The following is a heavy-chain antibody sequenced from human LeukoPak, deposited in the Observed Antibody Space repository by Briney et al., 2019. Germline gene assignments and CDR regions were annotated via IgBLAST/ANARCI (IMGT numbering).Heavy chain of an antibody. CDR1: GFTFSTYG. Sequence: PGGSLRLSCAASGFTFSTYGMHWVRQAPGKGLEWVAVIRSDGINKYYADSVKGRFTISRDNSKNTLYLQMNSLRAEDTAVYYCASTMVRGVTHAFDIWGQGTMVTVSS. J-gene: IGHJ3*02. CDR3: ASTMVRGVTHAFDI. D-gene: IGHD3-10*01. V-gene: IGHV3-30*02. CDR2: IRSDGINK.